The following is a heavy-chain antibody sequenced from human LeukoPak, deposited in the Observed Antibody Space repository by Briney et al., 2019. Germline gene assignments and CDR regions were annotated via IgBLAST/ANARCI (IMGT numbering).Heavy chain of an antibody. CDR2: IIPIFGTA. V-gene: IGHV1-69*05. CDR1: GGTFSSYA. J-gene: IGHJ5*02. Sequence: ASVKVSCKASGGTFSSYAISWVRQAPGQGLEGMGGIIPIFGTANYAQKFQGRVTITTDESTSTAYMQLSSLRSEDTAVYYCARDKDDLAAAGYWFDPWGQGTLVTVSS. CDR3: ARDKDDLAAAGYWFDP. D-gene: IGHD6-13*01.